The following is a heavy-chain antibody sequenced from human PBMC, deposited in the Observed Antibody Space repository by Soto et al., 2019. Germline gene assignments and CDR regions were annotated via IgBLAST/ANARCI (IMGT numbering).Heavy chain of an antibody. D-gene: IGHD1-26*01. CDR1: GVTVSSSY. CDR2: LYTGTDT. CDR3: ARSRYTGTYPCRFPHY. V-gene: IGHV3-53*01. Sequence: PGGSLRLSCAASGVTVSSSYLTWVRQAPGKGLEWVAILYTGTDTVYADSVKGRFTISRDSSKNTLYLQMHSLRAEDTAMYFCARSRYTGTYPCRFPHYWGQGSLVTVSS. J-gene: IGHJ4*02.